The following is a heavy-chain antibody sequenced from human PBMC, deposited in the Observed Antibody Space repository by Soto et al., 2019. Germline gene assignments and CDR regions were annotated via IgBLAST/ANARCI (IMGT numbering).Heavy chain of an antibody. CDR2: XXSXXGXT. CDR1: GFDFGDYY. D-gene: IGHD6-13*01. Sequence: GSLRLSCTGSGFDFGDYYMSWIRQAPGKGLEWVSYXXSXXGXTXXXDXXNGRFTISRDNAKKTVYLQMSSLRVEDTALYYCVRPYYSSSWFPFDRWGQGTLVTASS. CDR3: VRPYYSSSWFPFDR. V-gene: IGHV3-11*01. J-gene: IGHJ4*02.